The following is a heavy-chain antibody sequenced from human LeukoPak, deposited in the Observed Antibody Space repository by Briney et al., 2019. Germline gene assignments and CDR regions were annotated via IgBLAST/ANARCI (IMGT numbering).Heavy chain of an antibody. CDR1: GGSISSGGYY. J-gene: IGHJ6*03. CDR2: IYHSGST. Sequence: PSETLSLTCTVSGGSISSGGYYWSWIRQPPGKGLEWIGYIYHSGSTYCNPSLKSRVTISVDRSKNQFSLKLSSVTAADTAVYYCATVPSRSPSYGESDYYYYMDVWGKGTTVTVSS. D-gene: IGHD3-10*01. CDR3: ATVPSRSPSYGESDYYYYMDV. V-gene: IGHV4-30-2*01.